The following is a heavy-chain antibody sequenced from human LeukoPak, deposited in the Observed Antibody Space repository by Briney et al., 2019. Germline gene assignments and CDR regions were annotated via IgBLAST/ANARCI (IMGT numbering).Heavy chain of an antibody. CDR1: GFTFSSYW. CDR2: INYSGST. J-gene: IGHJ6*02. D-gene: IGHD2-2*01. Sequence: GSLRLSCAASGFTFSSYWMSWIRQPPGKGLEWIGEINYSGSTNYNPSLKSRVTISVDTSKNQFSLKLSSVTAADTAVYYCARGRGYCSSTSCSHPYYYYGMDVWGQGTTVTVSS. CDR3: ARGRGYCSSTSCSHPYYYYGMDV. V-gene: IGHV4-34*01.